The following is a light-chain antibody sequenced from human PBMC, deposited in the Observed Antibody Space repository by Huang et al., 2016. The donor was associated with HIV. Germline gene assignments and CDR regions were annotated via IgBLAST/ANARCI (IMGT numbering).Light chain of an antibody. CDR3: QQYNNWPPYT. Sequence: EIVMTQSPATLSVSPGERATLSCRASQSVGSNLAWYQQKPGQAPSLLIYGASTRASGIPARFSGSGSGTEFTLTISSLQSEDFAVYYCQQYNNWPPYTFGQGTKLEIK. V-gene: IGKV3-15*01. CDR1: QSVGSN. J-gene: IGKJ2*01. CDR2: GAS.